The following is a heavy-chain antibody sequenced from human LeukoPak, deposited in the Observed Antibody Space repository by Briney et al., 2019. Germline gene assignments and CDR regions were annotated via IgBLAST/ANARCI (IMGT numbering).Heavy chain of an antibody. CDR2: INQDGSEK. D-gene: IGHD5-24*01. V-gene: IGHV3-7*04. Sequence: GGSLRLSCAGSGFTFNNYWMTWVRQAPGKGLEWVANINQDGSEKYYVDSVKGRFTISRDNAKNSLYLQMNSLRAEDTAIYYCTRVGYIDEGIDYWGQGTLVTVSS. CDR1: GFTFNNYW. CDR3: TRVGYIDEGIDY. J-gene: IGHJ4*02.